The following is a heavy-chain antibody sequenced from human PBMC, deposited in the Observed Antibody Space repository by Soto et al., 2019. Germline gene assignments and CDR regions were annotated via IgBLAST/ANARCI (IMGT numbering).Heavy chain of an antibody. V-gene: IGHV3-53*02. CDR2: IYSGGST. D-gene: IGHD2-15*01. Sequence: EVQLVETGGGLIQPGGSLRLSCAASGFTVSSNYMSWVRQAPGKGLEWVSVIYSGGSTYYADSVKGRFTISRDNSKNTLYLQMNSLRAEDTAVYYCAREPWCTGASCYLGGPYWGQGTLVTVSS. CDR3: AREPWCTGASCYLGGPY. J-gene: IGHJ4*02. CDR1: GFTVSSNY.